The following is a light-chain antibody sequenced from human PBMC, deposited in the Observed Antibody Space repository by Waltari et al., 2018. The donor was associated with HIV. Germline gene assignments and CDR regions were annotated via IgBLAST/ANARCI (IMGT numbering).Light chain of an antibody. CDR3: AAWDDSLSGYV. CDR1: SSNIGSNY. Sequence: QSVLTQPPSASGTPGQRVTISCSGGSSNIGSNYVFWYQLLPGTAPKLLVYRNDRRPYGVPDRLSGSKSGTSASLAISGLRSEDEADYYCAAWDDSLSGYVFGTGTKFTVL. J-gene: IGLJ1*01. V-gene: IGLV1-47*01. CDR2: RND.